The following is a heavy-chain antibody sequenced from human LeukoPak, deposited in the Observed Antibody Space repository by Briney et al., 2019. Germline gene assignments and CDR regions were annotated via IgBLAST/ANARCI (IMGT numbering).Heavy chain of an antibody. CDR1: GGSFSGYY. J-gene: IGHJ6*02. V-gene: IGHV4-34*01. CDR2: INHSGST. D-gene: IGHD3-22*01. CDR3: ARPHYYDSSGYSNPYYYYGMDV. Sequence: SETLSLTCAVYGGSFSGYYWSWIRQPPGKGLEWIGEINHSGSTNYNPSLKSRVTISVDTSKYQFSLKLSSVTAADTAVYYCARPHYYDSSGYSNPYYYYGMDVWGQGTTVTVSS.